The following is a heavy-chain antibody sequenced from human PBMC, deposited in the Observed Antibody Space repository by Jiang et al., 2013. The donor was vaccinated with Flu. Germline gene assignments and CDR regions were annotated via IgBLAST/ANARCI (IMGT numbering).Heavy chain of an antibody. CDR1: GFTFSGSA. Sequence: VQLLESGGGLVQPGGSLKLSCAASGFTFSGSAMHWVRQASGKGLEWVGRIRSKANSYATAYAASVKGRFTISRDDSKNTAYLQMNSLKTEDTAVYYCTRMLIGAFSGQFDPWGQGTLVTVSS. CDR3: TRMLIGAFSGQFDP. V-gene: IGHV3-73*01. D-gene: IGHD2-8*01. J-gene: IGHJ5*02. CDR2: IRSKANSYAT.